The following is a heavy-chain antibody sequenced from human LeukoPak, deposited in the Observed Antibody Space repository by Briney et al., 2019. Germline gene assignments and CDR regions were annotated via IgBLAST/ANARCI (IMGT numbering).Heavy chain of an antibody. D-gene: IGHD5-24*01. V-gene: IGHV3-21*01. J-gene: IGHJ4*02. CDR2: ISSSSSYI. Sequence: GGSLRLSCAASGFTFSSYSMNWVRQAPGKGLEWVSSISSSSSYIYYADSVKGRFTISRDNAKNSLYLQMNSLRAEDTAVYYCAREGVEMATIDYWGQGTLVTVSS. CDR3: AREGVEMATIDY. CDR1: GFTFSSYS.